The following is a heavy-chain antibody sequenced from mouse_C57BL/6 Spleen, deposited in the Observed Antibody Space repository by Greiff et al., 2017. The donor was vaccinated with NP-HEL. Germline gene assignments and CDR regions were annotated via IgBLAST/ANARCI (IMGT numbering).Heavy chain of an antibody. CDR2: IHPNSGST. V-gene: IGHV1-64*01. J-gene: IGHJ2*01. CDR1: GYTFTSYW. D-gene: IGHD1-3*01. Sequence: QVQLQQPGAELVKPGASVKLSCKASGYTFTSYWMHWVKQRPGQGLEWIGMIHPNSGSTNYNEKFKSKATLTVDKSSSTAYMQLSSLTSEDSAVYYCAREITYRGGYYFDYGGQGTTLTVSS. CDR3: AREITYRGGYYFDY.